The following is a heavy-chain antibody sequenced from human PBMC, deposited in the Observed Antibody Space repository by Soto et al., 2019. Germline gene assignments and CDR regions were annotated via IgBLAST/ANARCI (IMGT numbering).Heavy chain of an antibody. CDR2: IIPYSGNT. D-gene: IGHD6-25*01. CDR3: ARDLAGRIDY. V-gene: IGHV1-8*02. CDR1: GYTFTSYG. Sequence: ASVKVSCKASGYTFTSYGISWVRQAPGQGLEWMGWIIPYSGNTGYAQKFQGRVTMTRNTSIITAYMELSSLRSEDTAVYYCARDLAGRIDYWGQGTLVTVSS. J-gene: IGHJ4*02.